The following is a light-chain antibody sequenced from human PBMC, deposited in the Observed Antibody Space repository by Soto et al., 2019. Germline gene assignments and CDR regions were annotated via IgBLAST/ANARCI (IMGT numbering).Light chain of an antibody. Sequence: QSVLTQPASLSGSPGQSITISCTGTSIDIGPYDYVSWYQQHPGKAPKLMIYEVTNRPSGVSHRFSGSKSGSTASLTISGLQAEDEADYYCSSYTRNTALVFGPGTKVTVL. CDR1: SIDIGPYDY. CDR3: SSYTRNTALV. CDR2: EVT. J-gene: IGLJ1*01. V-gene: IGLV2-14*01.